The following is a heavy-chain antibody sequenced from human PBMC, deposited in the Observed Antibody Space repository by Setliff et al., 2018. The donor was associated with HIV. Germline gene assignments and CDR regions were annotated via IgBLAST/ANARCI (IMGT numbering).Heavy chain of an antibody. CDR1: GGSITRTPYY. D-gene: IGHD3-10*01. J-gene: IGHJ5*02. V-gene: IGHV4-39*02. CDR2: IYHTGIT. Sequence: PSETLSLTCTVSGGSITRTPYYWGWIRQPPGKGLEWIGSIYHTGITYYNPSLKSRVTVSADTSKNHFSLRLTSATAADTAVYYCARRDLTSAPTWGQGTLVTVSS. CDR3: ARRDLTSAPT.